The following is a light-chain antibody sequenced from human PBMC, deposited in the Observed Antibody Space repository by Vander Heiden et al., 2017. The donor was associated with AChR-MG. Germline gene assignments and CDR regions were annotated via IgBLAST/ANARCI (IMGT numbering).Light chain of an antibody. CDR1: QGISSY. CDR2: AAS. V-gene: IGKV1-8*01. Sequence: AIRITQSPSSLSASTGDRVTITCRASQGISSYLAWYQQKPGKAPELLIYAASTLQSGVPSRFSGSGSGTDFTLTISCLQSEDFATYYCQQYYSYPHTFGQGTKLEIK. J-gene: IGKJ2*01. CDR3: QQYYSYPHT.